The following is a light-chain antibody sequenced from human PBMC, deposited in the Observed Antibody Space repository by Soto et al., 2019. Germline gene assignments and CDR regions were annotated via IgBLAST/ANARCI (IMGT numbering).Light chain of an antibody. V-gene: IGLV2-14*01. CDR1: SSDVGGYNY. CDR3: SSYTSSSTRLV. Sequence: QSLLTKPASVSGSPGQSITISCNGTSSDVGGYNYVSWYQQHPGKAPKLMIYDVSNRPSGVSNRFSGSKSGNTASLTISGLQAEDEADYYCSSYTSSSTRLVFGTGTKVTVL. J-gene: IGLJ1*01. CDR2: DVS.